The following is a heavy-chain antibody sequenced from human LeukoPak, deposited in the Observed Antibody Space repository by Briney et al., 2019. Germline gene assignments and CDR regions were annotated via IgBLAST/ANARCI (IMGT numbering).Heavy chain of an antibody. CDR2: INPISGST. D-gene: IGHD4-23*01. V-gene: IGHV1-46*01. CDR1: GYTFTNYF. Sequence: ASVKVSCKASGYTFTNYFMHWVRQAPGQGLEWMAIINPISGSTTYAQKFQGRVTMTTDTSTNTVYMELSSLRSEDTAVYYCARGPDYGGPDYWGQGTLVTVSP. J-gene: IGHJ4*02. CDR3: ARGPDYGGPDY.